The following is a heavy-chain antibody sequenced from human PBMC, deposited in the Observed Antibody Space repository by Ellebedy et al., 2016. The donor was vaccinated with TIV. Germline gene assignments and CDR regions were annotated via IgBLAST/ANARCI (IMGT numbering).Heavy chain of an antibody. D-gene: IGHD3-22*01. CDR2: ISGSGGST. CDR3: AKATYYYDSNGYPDY. V-gene: IGHV3-23*01. J-gene: IGHJ4*02. Sequence: GESLKISCAASGFTVSSNYMSWVRQAPGKGLEWVSAISGSGGSTYYADSVKGRFTISRDNSKNTLYLQMNSLRAEDTAVYYCAKATYYYDSNGYPDYWGQGTLVTVSS. CDR1: GFTVSSNY.